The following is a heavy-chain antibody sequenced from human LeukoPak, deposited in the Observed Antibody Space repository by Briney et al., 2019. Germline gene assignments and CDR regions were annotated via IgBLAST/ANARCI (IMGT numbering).Heavy chain of an antibody. CDR1: GGSFSGYY. Sequence: PSESLSLTCAVYGGSFSGYYWSWIRQPPGKGLEWVGEIYHSGSTNYNPSLKSRVTISVDTSKNQFSLKLSSVTAADTAVYYCAREVRGYSGYALLKRLAYFDYWGQGTLVTVSS. J-gene: IGHJ4*02. CDR3: AREVRGYSGYALLKRLAYFDY. D-gene: IGHD5-12*01. CDR2: IYHSGST. V-gene: IGHV4-34*01.